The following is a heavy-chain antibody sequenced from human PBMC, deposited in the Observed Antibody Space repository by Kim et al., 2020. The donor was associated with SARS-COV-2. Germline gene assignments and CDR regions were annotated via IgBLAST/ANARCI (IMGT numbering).Heavy chain of an antibody. V-gene: IGHV3-64D*09. CDR3: VKAISQWGIVATIQDY. J-gene: IGHJ4*02. D-gene: IGHD5-12*01. CDR2: ISSNGGST. CDR1: GFTFSSYA. Sequence: GGSLRLSCSASGFTFSSYAMHWVRQAPGKGLEYVSAISSNGGSTYYADSVKGRFTISRDNSKNTLYLQMSSLRAEDTAVYYCVKAISQWGIVATIQDYWGQGTLVTVSS.